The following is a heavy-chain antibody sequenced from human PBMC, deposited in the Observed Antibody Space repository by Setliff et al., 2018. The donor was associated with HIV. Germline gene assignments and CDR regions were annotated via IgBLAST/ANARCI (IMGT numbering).Heavy chain of an antibody. CDR2: IIPNSGGT. CDR3: ARIGSGSYPYDY. J-gene: IGHJ4*02. V-gene: IGHV1-2*02. Sequence: GASVKVSCKASGGTFSSYAISWVRQAPGQGLEWMGGIIPNSGGTNYAQKFQGRVTMTRDTSISTAYMELSRLRSDDTAVYYCARIGSGSYPYDYWGQGTLVTVSS. CDR1: GGTFSSYA. D-gene: IGHD3-10*01.